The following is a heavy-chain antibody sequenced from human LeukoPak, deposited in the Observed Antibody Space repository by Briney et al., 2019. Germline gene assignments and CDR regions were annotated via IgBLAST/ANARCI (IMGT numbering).Heavy chain of an antibody. J-gene: IGHJ6*03. CDR2: IYPGDSDT. D-gene: IGHD4-17*01. CDR3: ARGRRPTVTTGGYSYYYYYYMDV. Sequence: GESLKISCKGSGYSFTSYWIGWVRQMPGKGLEWMGIIYPGDSDTRYSPSFQGQVTISADKSITTAYLQWSSLKASDTAMYYCARGRRPTVTTGGYSYYYYYYMDVWGKGTTVTVSS. CDR1: GYSFTSYW. V-gene: IGHV5-51*01.